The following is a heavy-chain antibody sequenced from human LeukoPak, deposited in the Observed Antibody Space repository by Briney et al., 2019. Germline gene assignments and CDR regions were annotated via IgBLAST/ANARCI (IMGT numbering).Heavy chain of an antibody. CDR2: ISSSSSTI. CDR3: ARDLAQNYYDSSGYLRPGAFDI. V-gene: IGHV3-48*04. J-gene: IGHJ3*02. D-gene: IGHD3-22*01. Sequence: GGSLRLSCAASGFTFSSYSMNWVRQAPGKGLEWVSYISSSSSTIYYADSVKGRFTISRDNAKNSLYLQMNSLRAEDTAVYYCARDLAQNYYDSSGYLRPGAFDIWGQGTMVTVSS. CDR1: GFTFSSYS.